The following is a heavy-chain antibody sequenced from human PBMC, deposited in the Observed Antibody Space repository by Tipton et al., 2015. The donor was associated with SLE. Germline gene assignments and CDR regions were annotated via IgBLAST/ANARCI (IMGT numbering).Heavy chain of an antibody. CDR1: GGSITSRY. Sequence: LVKPSEALSLTCTVSGGSITSRYWNWVRQPPGKGLEWIGYIYYSGTTSYNSSLKSRVTISVDSAKNQFSLKVSSVTAADTAVYFCARGDFWSGLDYWGQGALVTVSS. CDR3: ARGDFWSGLDY. D-gene: IGHD3-3*01. J-gene: IGHJ4*02. CDR2: IYYSGTT. V-gene: IGHV4-59*11.